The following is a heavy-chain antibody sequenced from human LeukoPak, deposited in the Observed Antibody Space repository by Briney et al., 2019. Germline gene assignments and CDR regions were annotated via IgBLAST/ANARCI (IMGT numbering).Heavy chain of an antibody. Sequence: GGSLRLSCAASGFTFSSYGMHWVRQAPGKGLEWVAVISYDGSNKYYADSVKGRFTISRDNSKNTLYLQMNSLGAEDTAVYYCAKKAVAGSFDFWGQGTLVTVSS. CDR1: GFTFSSYG. V-gene: IGHV3-30*18. CDR2: ISYDGSNK. D-gene: IGHD6-19*01. J-gene: IGHJ4*02. CDR3: AKKAVAGSFDF.